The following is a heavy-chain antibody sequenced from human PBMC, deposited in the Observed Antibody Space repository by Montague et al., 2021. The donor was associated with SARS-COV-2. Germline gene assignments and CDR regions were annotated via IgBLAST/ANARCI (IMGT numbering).Heavy chain of an antibody. D-gene: IGHD3-10*01. CDR3: ARDRGRYFDSGSYNWLDS. J-gene: IGHJ5*01. V-gene: IGHV4-59*02. CDR1: GDSVNRNY. CDR2: IYYTGNT. Sequence: SETLSLTCSVSGDSVNRNYWSWVRQPPGKGLEWIGYIYYTGNTKYKPSLKSRVTISVDTSKNQFSLNLKSVTAADTAVYYCARDRGRYFDSGSYNWLDSWGQGTLVTVSS.